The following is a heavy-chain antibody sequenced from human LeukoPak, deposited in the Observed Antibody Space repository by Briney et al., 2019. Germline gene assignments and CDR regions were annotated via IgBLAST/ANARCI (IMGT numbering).Heavy chain of an antibody. J-gene: IGHJ4*02. D-gene: IGHD6-19*01. CDR1: GFTFSNYA. CDR3: AKAGGWYIFDY. V-gene: IGHV3-23*01. Sequence: GGSLRLSCAASGFTFSNYAMSWVRQAPGKGLEWVSSISGSGGSTYYAESVKGRFTISRDNSKNTLYLQMNSLRAEDTAVFYCAKAGGWYIFDYWGQGTPVTVSS. CDR2: ISGSGGST.